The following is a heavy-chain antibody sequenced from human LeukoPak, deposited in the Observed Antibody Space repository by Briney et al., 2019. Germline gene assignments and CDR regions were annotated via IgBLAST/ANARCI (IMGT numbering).Heavy chain of an antibody. CDR1: GFTVSTYG. D-gene: IGHD1-26*01. J-gene: IGHJ4*02. V-gene: IGHV3-33*01. CDR3: VRGSPNSGSQYGY. Sequence: PGGSLRLSCAASGFTVSTYGMHWVRQAPGKGLDWVAVIWHDGSKTYYADSVKGRFTISRDNSKNTLYLQMNSLRAEDTAVFYCVRGSPNSGSQYGYWGQGTLVTVSS. CDR2: IWHDGSKT.